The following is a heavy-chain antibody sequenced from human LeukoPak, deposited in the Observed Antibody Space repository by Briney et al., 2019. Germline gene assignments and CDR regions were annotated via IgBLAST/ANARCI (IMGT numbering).Heavy chain of an antibody. CDR1: GFTFSSYE. CDR3: ARDGYYYGSGSYYKVDFDY. Sequence: AGGSLRLSCAASGFTFSSYEMSYISSSGSTIYYADSVKGRFTISRDNAKNSLYLQMNSLRAEDTAVYYCARDGYYYGSGSYYKVDFDYWGQGTLVTVSS. V-gene: IGHV3-48*03. J-gene: IGHJ4*02. D-gene: IGHD3-10*01. CDR2: ISSSGSTI.